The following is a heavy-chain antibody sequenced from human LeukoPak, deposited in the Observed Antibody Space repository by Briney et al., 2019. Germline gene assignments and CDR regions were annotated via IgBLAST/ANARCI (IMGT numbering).Heavy chain of an antibody. D-gene: IGHD2-2*01. V-gene: IGHV4-31*03. CDR2: IYYSGST. CDR3: ARDDLYCSSTSCQAFDI. Sequence: SETLSLTCTVSGGSISSGGYYWSWIRQHSGKGLEWIGYIYYSGSTYYNPSLKSRVTISVDTSKNQFSLKLSSVTAADTAVYYCARDDLYCSSTSCQAFDIWGQGTMVTVSS. J-gene: IGHJ3*02. CDR1: GGSISSGGYY.